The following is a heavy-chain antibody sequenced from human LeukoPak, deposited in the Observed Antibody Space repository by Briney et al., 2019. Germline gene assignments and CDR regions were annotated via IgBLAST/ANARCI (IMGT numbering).Heavy chain of an antibody. J-gene: IGHJ3*02. CDR3: ARVGYCSGGSCSVGAFGI. D-gene: IGHD2-15*01. CDR2: IYPGDSDT. Sequence: GESLKISCKGSGYSFTSYWIGWVRQMPGKGLEWMEIIYPGDSDTRYSPSFQGQVTISADKSISTAYLQWSSLKASDTAMYYRARVGYCSGGSCSVGAFGIWGQGTMVTVSS. CDR1: GYSFTSYW. V-gene: IGHV5-51*01.